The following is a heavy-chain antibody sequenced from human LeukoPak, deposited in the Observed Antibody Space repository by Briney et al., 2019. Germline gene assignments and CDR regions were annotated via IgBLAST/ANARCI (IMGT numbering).Heavy chain of an antibody. V-gene: IGHV4-34*01. Sequence: SETLSLTCAVYGGSFSGYYWSWIRQPPGKALEWIGEINHSGSTNYNPSLKSRVTISVDTSKNQFSLKLSSVTAADTAVYYCARGMGGTYCSGGSCYPYYFDYWGQGTLVTVSS. CDR3: ARGMGGTYCSGGSCYPYYFDY. CDR1: GGSFSGYY. D-gene: IGHD2-15*01. J-gene: IGHJ4*02. CDR2: INHSGST.